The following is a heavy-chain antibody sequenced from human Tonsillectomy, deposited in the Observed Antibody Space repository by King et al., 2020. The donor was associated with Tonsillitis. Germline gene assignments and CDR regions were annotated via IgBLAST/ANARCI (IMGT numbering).Heavy chain of an antibody. D-gene: IGHD3-3*01. Sequence: QLQESGPGLVKPSETLSLTCTVSGGSISSSSYYWGWIRQPPGKGLEWIGSIYYSGSTYYNPSLKGRVTIPVDTSKNQFSLKLGSVTAADPAGYYFAGLSWSGYYTYYYYYYYMDVWGKGTTVTVSS. CDR1: GGSISSSSYY. CDR3: AGLSWSGYYTYYYYYYYMDV. J-gene: IGHJ6*03. CDR2: IYYSGST. V-gene: IGHV4-39*01.